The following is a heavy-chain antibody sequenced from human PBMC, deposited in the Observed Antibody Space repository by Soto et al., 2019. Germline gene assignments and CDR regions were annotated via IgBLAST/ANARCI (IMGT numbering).Heavy chain of an antibody. CDR1: GFLFSDYY. Sequence: PGGSLRLSCAASGFLFSDYYMHWVRQAPGKGLEWVSYISTTGTKIDYADSVRGRFTISRDNAKNSLYLQMNRLSPDDTAVYYCARQQLDPRGWFYYGMDVWGQGTMVTVSS. J-gene: IGHJ6*02. V-gene: IGHV3-11*01. CDR2: ISTTGTKI. CDR3: ARQQLDPRGWFYYGMDV. D-gene: IGHD2-15*01.